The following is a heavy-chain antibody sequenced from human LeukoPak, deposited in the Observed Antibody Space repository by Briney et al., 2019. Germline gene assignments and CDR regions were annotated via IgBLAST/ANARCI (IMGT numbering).Heavy chain of an antibody. CDR2: INSDGSST. CDR3: TRGYVGIDY. CDR1: GFSFSSYW. Sequence: GGSLRLSCSASGFSFSSYWMHWVRQAPGKGLVWVSRINSDGSSTIYADSVKGRFTVSRDNAKNTLYLQMNSLRAEDTALYYCTRGYVGIDYWGQGTLVTVSS. J-gene: IGHJ4*02. V-gene: IGHV3-74*01. D-gene: IGHD5-12*01.